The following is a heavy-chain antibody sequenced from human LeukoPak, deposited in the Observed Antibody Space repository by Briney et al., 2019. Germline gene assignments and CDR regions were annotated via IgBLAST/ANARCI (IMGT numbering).Heavy chain of an antibody. Sequence: SETLSLTCAVSGGSISSGGYSWNWIRQPPGKGLEWIGYIYNSGSTAYNPSLRSRVTMSVDTSKNQFSLKLTSVTAADTAVYYCARGWGPAYCGGDCHRHFDNWGQGTLVTVSA. D-gene: IGHD2-21*02. J-gene: IGHJ4*02. V-gene: IGHV4-30-4*07. CDR2: IYNSGST. CDR1: GGSISSGGYS. CDR3: ARGWGPAYCGGDCHRHFDN.